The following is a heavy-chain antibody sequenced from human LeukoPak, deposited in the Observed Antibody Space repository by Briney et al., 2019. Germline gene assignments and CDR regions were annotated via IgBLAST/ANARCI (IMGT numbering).Heavy chain of an antibody. V-gene: IGHV1-2*04. CDR3: ATGPYCSGGSCYSRRHGY. CDR1: GYTFTGYY. J-gene: IGHJ4*02. D-gene: IGHD2-15*01. Sequence: ASVKVSCKASGYTFTGYYMHWVRQAPGQGLEWMGWINPNSGGTNYAQKFQGWVTMTRDTSISTAYMELSSLRSEDTAVYYCATGPYCSGGSCYSRRHGYWGQGTLVTVSS. CDR2: INPNSGGT.